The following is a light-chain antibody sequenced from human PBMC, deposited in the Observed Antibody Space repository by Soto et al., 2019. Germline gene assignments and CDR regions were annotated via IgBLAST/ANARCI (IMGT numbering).Light chain of an antibody. Sequence: IRMTQSPSSLSASVGDRVTITCRASQSIKNYLNWYQQKPGKAPKLLIYAASSLQSGVPSRFSGSGSGTDFTLTISSLQPEDFATYYCQQSYSTPPVTFGGGTKVDIK. V-gene: IGKV1-39*01. CDR2: AAS. J-gene: IGKJ4*01. CDR1: QSIKNY. CDR3: QQSYSTPPVT.